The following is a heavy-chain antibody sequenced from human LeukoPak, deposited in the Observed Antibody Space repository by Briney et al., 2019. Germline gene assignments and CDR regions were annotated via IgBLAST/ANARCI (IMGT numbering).Heavy chain of an antibody. V-gene: IGHV1-18*04. Sequence: ASVKVSCKASGYTFTSYGISWVRQAPGQGLEWMGWISAYNGNTNYAQKLQGRVTMTTDTSTSTAYMELRSLRSDDTAVYYCARDSPKGGSGSYGLDYWGQGTLVTVSS. CDR1: GYTFTSYG. J-gene: IGHJ4*02. CDR3: ARDSPKGGSGSYGLDY. D-gene: IGHD3-10*01. CDR2: ISAYNGNT.